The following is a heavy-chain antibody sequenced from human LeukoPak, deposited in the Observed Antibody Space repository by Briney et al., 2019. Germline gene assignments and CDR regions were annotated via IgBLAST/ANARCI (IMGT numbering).Heavy chain of an antibody. J-gene: IGHJ6*02. D-gene: IGHD6-13*01. V-gene: IGHV4-61*05. Sequence: PSETLSLTCTVSGGSISSSSYYWGWIRQPPGKGLEWIGYIYYSGSTNYNPSLKSRVTISVDTSKNQFSLKLSSVTAADTAVYYCAGGYSSSWYGGTSYYYGMDVWGQGTTVTVSS. CDR2: IYYSGST. CDR1: GGSISSSSYY. CDR3: AGGYSSSWYGGTSYYYGMDV.